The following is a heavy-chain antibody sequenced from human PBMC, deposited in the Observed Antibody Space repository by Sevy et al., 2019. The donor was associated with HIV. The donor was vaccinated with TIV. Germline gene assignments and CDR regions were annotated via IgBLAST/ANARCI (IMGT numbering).Heavy chain of an antibody. J-gene: IGHJ6*02. CDR2: IYTSGST. V-gene: IGHV4-4*07. D-gene: IGHD6-6*01. CDR3: ASVLAARSGPTTYYYYGMDV. CDR1: GGSISSYY. Sequence: SETLSLTCTVSGGSISSYYWSWIRQPAGKGLEWIGRIYTSGSTNYNPSLKSRVTMSVDTSKNQFSLKLTSVTAADTAVYYCASVLAARSGPTTYYYYGMDVWGHGTMVTVSS.